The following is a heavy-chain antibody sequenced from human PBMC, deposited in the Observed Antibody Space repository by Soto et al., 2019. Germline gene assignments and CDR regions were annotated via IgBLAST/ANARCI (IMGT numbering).Heavy chain of an antibody. CDR1: GGSISSSSYY. CDR2: IYYSGST. CDR3: ARMEAAIEQKYCSGGSCYPPLYYFDY. Sequence: SETLSLTCTVSGGSISSSSYYWGWIRQPPGKGLEWIGSIYYSGSTYYNPSLKGRGTISVDTSKNQFSLKLSSVTAADTAVYYCARMEAAIEQKYCSGGSCYPPLYYFDYWGQGTLVTVSS. D-gene: IGHD2-15*01. V-gene: IGHV4-39*01. J-gene: IGHJ4*02.